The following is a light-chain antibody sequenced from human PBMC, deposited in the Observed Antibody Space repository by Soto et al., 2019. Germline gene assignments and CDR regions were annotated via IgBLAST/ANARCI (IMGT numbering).Light chain of an antibody. CDR2: DAS. CDR1: QSISSW. J-gene: IGKJ1*01. V-gene: IGKV1-5*01. CDR3: QQYHSYPWT. Sequence: DIQMTQFPSTLSASVGDRVTITCRASQSISSWLAWYQQKPGKAPKLLIYDASNLESGVPSRFSGSGSGTDFTLTISSLQPDDIATYYCQQYHSYPWTFAQGTKVEIK.